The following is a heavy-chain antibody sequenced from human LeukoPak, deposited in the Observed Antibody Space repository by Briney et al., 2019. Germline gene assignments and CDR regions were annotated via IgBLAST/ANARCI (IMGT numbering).Heavy chain of an antibody. V-gene: IGHV4-39*07. CDR2: IYYSGST. D-gene: IGHD6-6*01. CDR1: GGSISSSSYY. Sequence: SETLSLTCTVSGGSISSSSYYWGWIRQPPGKGLEWIGSIYYSGSTYYNPSLKSRVTISVDTSKNQFFLNLNSVTAADTAMYYCAGLAARQEDGYYYYYMDVWGRGTTVTVSS. J-gene: IGHJ6*03. CDR3: AGLAARQEDGYYYYYMDV.